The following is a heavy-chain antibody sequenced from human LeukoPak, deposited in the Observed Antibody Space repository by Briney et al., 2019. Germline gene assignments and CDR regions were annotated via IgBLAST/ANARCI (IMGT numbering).Heavy chain of an antibody. J-gene: IGHJ4*02. V-gene: IGHV3-64D*06. CDR2: IRSNGGST. Sequence: GGSLRLSCSASGFTFSSHAMHWVRQAPGKGLEYVSPIRSNGGSTYYADSVKGRFTLSRDNCKNTLYLQMSSLRAEDTAVYDCLISNNPGIAAAGILWGQGTMVTVSS. D-gene: IGHD6-13*01. CDR1: GFTFSSHA. CDR3: LISNNPGIAAAGIL.